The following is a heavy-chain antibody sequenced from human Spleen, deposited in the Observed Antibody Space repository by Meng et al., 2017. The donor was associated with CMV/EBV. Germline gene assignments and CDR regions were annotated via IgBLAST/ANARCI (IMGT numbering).Heavy chain of an antibody. Sequence: GESLKISCAASGFTFSAFSMNWVRQAPGKGLEWVSSISTTSSYIYYADSLKGRFTISRDNGKNTVLLQMNSLRVEDTAMYYCARDQGNYVGSFYTMDVWGHGTTVTVSS. D-gene: IGHD3-10*01. CDR3: ARDQGNYVGSFYTMDV. J-gene: IGHJ6*02. CDR2: ISTTSSYI. V-gene: IGHV3-21*04. CDR1: GFTFSAFS.